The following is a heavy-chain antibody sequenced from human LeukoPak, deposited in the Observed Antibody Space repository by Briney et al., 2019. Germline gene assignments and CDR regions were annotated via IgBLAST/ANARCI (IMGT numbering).Heavy chain of an antibody. CDR3: AIERSFCEGDCSDY. Sequence: GGSLRLSCAGSGYSFSDYEMNWVRQAPGRGLEWVPYIWSSGTVTHYTDSVKDRFTISRDNGKNSLFLQMNGLRAEDTAVYYCAIERSFCEGDCSDYWGQGTLVTVSS. CDR1: GYSFSDYE. CDR2: IWSSGTVT. J-gene: IGHJ4*02. V-gene: IGHV3-48*03. D-gene: IGHD2-21*01.